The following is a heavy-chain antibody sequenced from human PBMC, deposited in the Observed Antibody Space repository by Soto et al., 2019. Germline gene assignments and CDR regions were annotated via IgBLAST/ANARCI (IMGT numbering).Heavy chain of an antibody. J-gene: IGHJ4*02. D-gene: IGHD2-15*01. Sequence: GSLRLSCAASGFTFSSYAMSWVRQAPGKGLEWVSAISGSGGSTYYADSVKGRFTISRDNSKNTLYLQMNSLRAEDTAVYYCAKASDVAVVAADYFDYWGQGTLVTVSS. CDR1: GFTFSSYA. V-gene: IGHV3-23*01. CDR2: ISGSGGST. CDR3: AKASDVAVVAADYFDY.